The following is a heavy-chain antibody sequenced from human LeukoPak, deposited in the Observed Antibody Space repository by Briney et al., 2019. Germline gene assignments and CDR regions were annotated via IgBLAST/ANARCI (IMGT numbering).Heavy chain of an antibody. V-gene: IGHV3-64*02. CDR3: AKVGLTVTTILDYFDY. CDR2: ISSNGDST. Sequence: GGSLRLSCAASGFTFSHYAMHWVRQAPGKGLEYVSAISSNGDSTYHADSVKGRFTISRDNSKNILYLQMGSLRAEDTAVYYCAKVGLTVTTILDYFDYWGQGTLVTVSS. J-gene: IGHJ4*02. D-gene: IGHD4-11*01. CDR1: GFTFSHYA.